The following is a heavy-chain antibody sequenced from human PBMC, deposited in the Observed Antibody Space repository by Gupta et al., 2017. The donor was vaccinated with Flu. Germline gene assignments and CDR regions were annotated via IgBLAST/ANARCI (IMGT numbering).Heavy chain of an antibody. V-gene: IGHV3-48*03. CDR3: ARGHWDN. CDR2: ISSSAST. CDR1: SYD. J-gene: IGHJ4*02. Sequence: SYDMSWVRQAPGRGLEWVSFISSSASTYYGDPVRGRCTISRDNAKNSLYLQMSGLRDEDTAVYYCARGHWDNWGQGTLVTVSS.